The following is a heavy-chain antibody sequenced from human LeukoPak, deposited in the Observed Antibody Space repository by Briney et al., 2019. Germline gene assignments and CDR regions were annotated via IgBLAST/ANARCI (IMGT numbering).Heavy chain of an antibody. CDR1: GSTFSSYS. CDR3: ARDPVEHVLDY. CDR2: ISSSSSYI. D-gene: IGHD1/OR15-1a*01. V-gene: IGHV3-21*01. Sequence: GGSLRLSCAASGSTFSSYSMNWVRQAPGKGLEWVSSISSSSSYIYYADSVKGRFTISRDNAKNSLYLQMNSLRAEDTAVYYCARDPVEHVLDYWGQGTLVTVSS. J-gene: IGHJ4*02.